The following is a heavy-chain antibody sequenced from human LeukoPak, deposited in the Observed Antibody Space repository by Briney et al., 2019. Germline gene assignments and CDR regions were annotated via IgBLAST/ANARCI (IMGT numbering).Heavy chain of an antibody. CDR3: VRDSLAVSNGLDI. CDR2: INSAGHTI. CDR1: GFTLSRYS. D-gene: IGHD6-19*01. V-gene: IGHV3-48*04. J-gene: IGHJ3*02. Sequence: PGGSLRLSCAASGFTLSRYSMNWVRQVPGKGLEWTAYINSAGHTIYYADFVKGRFAISRDSTKNSLFLQTTSLRVEDTAVYFCVRDSLAVSNGLDIWGQGTTVIVSS.